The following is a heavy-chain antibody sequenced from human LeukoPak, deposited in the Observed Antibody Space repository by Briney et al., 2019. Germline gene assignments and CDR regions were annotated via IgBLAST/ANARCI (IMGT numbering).Heavy chain of an antibody. CDR3: ASDRGYEGAFDY. V-gene: IGHV1-69*04. J-gene: IGHJ4*02. D-gene: IGHD5-12*01. CDR1: GGTFSSSA. CDR2: IIPVLKIT. Sequence: SVKVSCKASGGTFSSSAITWVRQAPGQGLEWMGRIIPVLKITNYAQKFQGRYTITADTSTNTVYMEPTSLRSEETAVYYCASDRGYEGAFDYWGQGTLVTVSS.